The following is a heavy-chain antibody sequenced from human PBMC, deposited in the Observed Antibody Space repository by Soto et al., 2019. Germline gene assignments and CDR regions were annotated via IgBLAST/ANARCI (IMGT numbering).Heavy chain of an antibody. CDR2: IFRSGSP. Sequence: SETLSLTCTVSGGAISSGDYYWSWIRPPPGEGLEWIGYIFRSGSPYYNPSLKSRVTISADTSKNQFSLSLTSVTAADTAVYYCARSERGYSYGPFDYWGQGTLVTVSS. CDR1: GGAISSGDYY. CDR3: ARSERGYSYGPFDY. D-gene: IGHD5-18*01. V-gene: IGHV4-30-4*01. J-gene: IGHJ4*02.